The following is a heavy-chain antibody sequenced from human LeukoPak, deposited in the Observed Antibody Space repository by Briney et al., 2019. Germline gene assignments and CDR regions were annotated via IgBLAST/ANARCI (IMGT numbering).Heavy chain of an antibody. V-gene: IGHV4-59*10. D-gene: IGHD3-22*01. CDR2: IYTSGST. CDR3: ARQTVDYYDSSGYSLGAFDI. CDR1: GFTVSSNY. Sequence: GSLRLSCAASGFTVSSNYMSWIRQPAGKGLEWIGRIYTSGSTNYNPSLKSRVTISVDTSKNQFSLKLSSVTAADTAVYYCARQTVDYYDSSGYSLGAFDIWGQGTMVTVSS. J-gene: IGHJ3*02.